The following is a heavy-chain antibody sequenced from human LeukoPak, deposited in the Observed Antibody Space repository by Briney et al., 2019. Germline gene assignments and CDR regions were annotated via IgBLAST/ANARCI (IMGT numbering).Heavy chain of an antibody. D-gene: IGHD2-21*01. V-gene: IGHV4-34*01. CDR3: ANHGGYRGDGYYFDY. Sequence: PSETLSLTCAVYRGSFSGYYWSWIRQPPGKGLEWIGEINHSGSTNYNPSLKSRVTISVDTSKNQFSLKLSSVTAADTAVYYCANHGGYRGDGYYFDYWGQGTLVTVSS. J-gene: IGHJ4*02. CDR2: INHSGST. CDR1: RGSFSGYY.